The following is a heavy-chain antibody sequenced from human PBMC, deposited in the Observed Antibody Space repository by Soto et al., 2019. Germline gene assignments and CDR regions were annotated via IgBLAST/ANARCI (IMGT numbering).Heavy chain of an antibody. CDR2: ISYDGQNK. J-gene: IGHJ5*01. D-gene: IGHD3-10*01. CDR3: AKEGVVAATRTLNWFDS. CDR1: EFNFIDYG. Sequence: QVQLVESGGGVVQPGRSLRLSCAASEFNFIDYGMHWVRQAPGKGLEWVAVISYDGQNKYYADSVKGRFTISRDDSKNTLYLQLDSLRPDDTAIYYCAKEGVVAATRTLNWFDSWGQGTLVTVSS. V-gene: IGHV3-30*18.